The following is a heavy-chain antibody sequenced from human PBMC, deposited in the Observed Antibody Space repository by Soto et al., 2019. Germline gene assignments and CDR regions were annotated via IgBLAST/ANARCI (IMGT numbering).Heavy chain of an antibody. Sequence: GGSLRLSCAASGFTFSSYAMHWVRQAPGKGLEWVAVISYDGSNKYYADSVKGRFTISRDNSKNTLYLQMNSLRAEDTAVYYCARARLRFLDYGYLNSNYYGMDVWGQGTTVTVS. CDR3: ARARLRFLDYGYLNSNYYGMDV. D-gene: IGHD3-3*01. CDR2: ISYDGSNK. J-gene: IGHJ6*02. CDR1: GFTFSSYA. V-gene: IGHV3-30-3*01.